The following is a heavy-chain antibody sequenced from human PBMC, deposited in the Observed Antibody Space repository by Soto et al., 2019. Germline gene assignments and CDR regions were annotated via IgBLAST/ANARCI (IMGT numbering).Heavy chain of an antibody. D-gene: IGHD6-13*01. Sequence: GGSLRLSCAASGFTFSSYAMNWVRQAPGKGLEWVSAFSDGGSNTYYTDSVKGRFTISRDNSKNTLFPQMNSLRAEDTAVYYCARRYSSSLVIDYWGQGTLVTVSS. CDR3: ARRYSSSLVIDY. V-gene: IGHV3-23*01. CDR1: GFTFSSYA. J-gene: IGHJ4*02. CDR2: FSDGGSNT.